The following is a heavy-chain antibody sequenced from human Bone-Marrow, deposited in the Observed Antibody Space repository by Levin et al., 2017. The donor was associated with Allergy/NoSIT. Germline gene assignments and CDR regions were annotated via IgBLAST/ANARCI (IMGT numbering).Heavy chain of an antibody. D-gene: IGHD2-2*02. V-gene: IGHV1-2*04. CDR2: INPNSGST. CDR1: GYTFVDYS. Sequence: GESLKISCKASGYTFVDYSIHWVRQAPGQGLEWMGWINPNSGSTKYAQKLQDWVTMTRDTSINTAYLELRRLRSDDTAVYFCARGKYRLLYDTYGMAVWGQGTTVIVSS. CDR3: ARGKYRLLYDTYGMAV. J-gene: IGHJ6*02.